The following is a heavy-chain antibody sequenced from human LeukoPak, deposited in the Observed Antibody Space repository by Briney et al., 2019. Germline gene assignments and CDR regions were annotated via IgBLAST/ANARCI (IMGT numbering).Heavy chain of an antibody. CDR3: ARGQYIYGFNGDYFDY. Sequence: SETLSLTCTVSGGSISSYHWSWIRQPAGKGLEWIGRIYTSGSTNYNPSLKSRVTMSVDTSKNQFSLKLSSVTAADTAVYYCARGQYIYGFNGDYFDYWGQGTLVTVSS. V-gene: IGHV4-4*07. CDR1: GGSISSYH. D-gene: IGHD5-18*01. CDR2: IYTSGST. J-gene: IGHJ4*02.